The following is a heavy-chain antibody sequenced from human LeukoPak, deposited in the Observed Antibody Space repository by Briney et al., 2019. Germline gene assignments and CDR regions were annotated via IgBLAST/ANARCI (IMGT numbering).Heavy chain of an antibody. J-gene: IGHJ4*02. V-gene: IGHV3-48*03. CDR1: GFTFSSYE. CDR3: ARVPPTDGGNSIHENDY. CDR2: ISSSGSTI. D-gene: IGHD4-23*01. Sequence: PGGSLRLSCAASGFTFSSYEMNWVRQAPGKGLEWVSYISSSGSTIYYADSVKGRFTISRDNAKNSLYLQMNSLRAEDTAVYYCARVPPTDGGNSIHENDYWGQGTLVTVSS.